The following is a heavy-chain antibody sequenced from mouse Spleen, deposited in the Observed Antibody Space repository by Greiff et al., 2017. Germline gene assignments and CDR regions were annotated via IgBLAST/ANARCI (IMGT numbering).Heavy chain of an antibody. D-gene: IGHD2-4*01. J-gene: IGHJ3*01. CDR1: GFTFSSYG. CDR3: ARRDDYEGFAY. V-gene: IGHV5-6*01. CDR2: ISSGGSYT. Sequence: EVQLVESGGDLVKPGGSLKLSCAASGFTFSSYGMPWVRQTPDKRLEWVATISSGGSYTYYPDSVKGRFTISRDNAKNTLYLQMSSLKSEDTAMYYCARRDDYEGFAYWGQGTLVTVSA.